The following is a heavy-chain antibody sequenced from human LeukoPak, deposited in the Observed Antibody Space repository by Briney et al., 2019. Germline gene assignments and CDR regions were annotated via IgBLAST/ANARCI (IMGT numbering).Heavy chain of an antibody. V-gene: IGHV4-59*08. CDR3: ARTPPHGYYDSSGFWAFDV. CDR2: IYYSGST. J-gene: IGHJ3*01. D-gene: IGHD3-22*01. Sequence: PSETLSLTCTVSGDSISSYYWSWIRQPPGTGLEWIGYIYYSGSTNYNPSLKSRVTISVDTSNNQFSLKLSSVTAADTAVYYCARTPPHGYYDSSGFWAFDVWGQGTMVTVSS. CDR1: GDSISSYY.